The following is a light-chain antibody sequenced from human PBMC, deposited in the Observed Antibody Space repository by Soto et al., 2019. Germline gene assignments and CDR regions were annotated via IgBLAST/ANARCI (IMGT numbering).Light chain of an antibody. Sequence: QSALTQPASVSGSPGQSITISCTGTSSDVGGYNYVSWYQQHPGKAPKLMSYDVSNRPSGVSNRFSGSKSGNTASLTISGLQAEDEADYYCSSYTSSSPFGTGTQLTVL. J-gene: IGLJ1*01. CDR1: SSDVGGYNY. CDR2: DVS. V-gene: IGLV2-14*01. CDR3: SSYTSSSP.